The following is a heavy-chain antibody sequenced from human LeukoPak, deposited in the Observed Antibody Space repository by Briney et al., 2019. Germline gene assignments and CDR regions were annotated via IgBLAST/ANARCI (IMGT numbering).Heavy chain of an antibody. D-gene: IGHD1-26*01. CDR2: IYPGDSGP. J-gene: IGHJ3*01. Sequence: PGESLKISCKVSGYSFTSYCIGWVRQRPGKGLEWMGIIYPGDSGPTYSPSFQGQVTISVDKSINTAYLQWSSLQASDTAMYYCGMSGDRVPLQVVVFDVWGQGTMVTVST. CDR1: GYSFTSYC. CDR3: GMSGDRVPLQVVVFDV. V-gene: IGHV5-51*01.